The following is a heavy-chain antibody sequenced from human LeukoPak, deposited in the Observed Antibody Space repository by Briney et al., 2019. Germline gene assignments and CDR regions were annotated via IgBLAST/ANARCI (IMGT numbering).Heavy chain of an antibody. Sequence: SGPTLVNPTQTFTLTCTFSGFSLSTSAMRASWIRQPPGKALEWLARIDWDDDKFYSTSLKTRLTISNDTSKNQVVLTMTNMDPVYTAAYYCARSSGYGYEFDYWGQGTLVTVSS. D-gene: IGHD5-18*01. CDR1: GFSLSTSAMR. CDR2: IDWDDDK. J-gene: IGHJ4*02. CDR3: ARSSGYGYEFDY. V-gene: IGHV2-70*04.